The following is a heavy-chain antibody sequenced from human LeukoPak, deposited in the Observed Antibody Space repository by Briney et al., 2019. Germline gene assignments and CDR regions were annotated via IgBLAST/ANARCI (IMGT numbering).Heavy chain of an antibody. V-gene: IGHV3-48*02. Sequence: GGSLRLSCAASGFTFSSYSMNCLRQAPGKGLEGVSYICSGSTDIYYADSVKGRFTISRDNAKNSLYLQMNGLRDEDAAVYYCARVAVITDYWGRGTLVTVSS. CDR1: GFTFSSYS. D-gene: IGHD4-17*01. CDR2: ICSGSTDI. CDR3: ARVAVITDY. J-gene: IGHJ4*02.